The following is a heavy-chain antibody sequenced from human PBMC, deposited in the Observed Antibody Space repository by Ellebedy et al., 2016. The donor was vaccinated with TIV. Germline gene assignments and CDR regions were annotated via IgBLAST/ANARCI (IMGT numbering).Heavy chain of an antibody. CDR2: ISYDGSNK. J-gene: IGHJ4*02. CDR3: ATYAAPY. V-gene: IGHV3-30-3*01. D-gene: IGHD2-2*01. Sequence: GGSLRLSCAASGFTFSSYAMSWVRQAPGKGLEWVAVISYDGSNKYYADSVKGRFTISRDNSKNTLYLQMNSLRAEDTAVYYCATYAAPYWGRGTLVTVSS. CDR1: GFTFSSYA.